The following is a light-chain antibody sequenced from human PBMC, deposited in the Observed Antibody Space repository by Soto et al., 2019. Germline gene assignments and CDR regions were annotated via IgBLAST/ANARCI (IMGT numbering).Light chain of an antibody. V-gene: IGKV3-20*01. Sequence: ENGLPESTGTLSLSPGAPATLSCRASQSVSSSYLAWYQQKPGQAPRLLIYGASSRATGIPDRFSGSGSGTDFTLTISSLQPDDFATYYCQQYNSYPWTFGQGTKVDIK. CDR1: QSVSSSY. CDR3: QQYNSYPWT. CDR2: GAS. J-gene: IGKJ1*01.